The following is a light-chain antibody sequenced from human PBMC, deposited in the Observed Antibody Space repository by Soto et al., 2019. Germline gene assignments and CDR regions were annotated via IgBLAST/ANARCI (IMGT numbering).Light chain of an antibody. Sequence: AIQMTQSPSSLSASVGDRVTITCRASQGIRNDLGWYQQKPGKAPKLLIYAASSIQSGVPSMFSGSGSGTDFTLTISSQQPEDFATYYCLQDYNFPWTFGQGTKVEIK. CDR3: LQDYNFPWT. J-gene: IGKJ1*01. V-gene: IGKV1-6*01. CDR2: AAS. CDR1: QGIRND.